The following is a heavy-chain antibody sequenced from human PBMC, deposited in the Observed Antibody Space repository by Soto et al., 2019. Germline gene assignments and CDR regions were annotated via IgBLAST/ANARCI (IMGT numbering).Heavy chain of an antibody. CDR1: GGSISSGGYY. Sequence: QVQLQESGPGLVKPSQTLSLTCTVSGGSISSGGYYWSWIRQHPGMGLEWIGYIYYSGSTYYNPSLKSRLTTAVDTSKNLFSLKLSSVTAADTAVYYCARDLGGSYYYGMDVWGQGTTVTVSS. CDR3: ARDLGGSYYYGMDV. CDR2: IYYSGST. V-gene: IGHV4-31*03. D-gene: IGHD3-16*01. J-gene: IGHJ6*02.